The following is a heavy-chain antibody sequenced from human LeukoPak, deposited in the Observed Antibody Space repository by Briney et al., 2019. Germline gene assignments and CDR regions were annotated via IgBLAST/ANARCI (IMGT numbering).Heavy chain of an antibody. J-gene: IGHJ3*02. CDR2: ISSSSSTI. Sequence: GGSLRLSCAASGFTFSSYSMNWVRQAPGKGLEWVSYISSSSSTIYYADSVKGRFTISRDNAKNSLYLQMNSLRDEDTAVYYCARDRGYYDSSGYSHAFDIWGQGTMVTVSS. D-gene: IGHD3-22*01. CDR1: GFTFSSYS. V-gene: IGHV3-48*02. CDR3: ARDRGYYDSSGYSHAFDI.